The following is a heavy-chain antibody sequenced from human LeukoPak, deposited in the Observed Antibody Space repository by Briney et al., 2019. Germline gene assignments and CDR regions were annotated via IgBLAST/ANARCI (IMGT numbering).Heavy chain of an antibody. D-gene: IGHD3-3*01. Sequence: GGSLRLSCAASGFTFSDYTMNWVRQAPGKGLEWISHIRSTPTFYADSVKGRFTISRDDAKNSLSLQMNSLRDEDTAVYYCARQHTIFGVVTLYFDYWGQGTLVTVSS. J-gene: IGHJ4*02. CDR2: IRSTPT. CDR1: GFTFSDYT. CDR3: ARQHTIFGVVTLYFDY. V-gene: IGHV3-48*02.